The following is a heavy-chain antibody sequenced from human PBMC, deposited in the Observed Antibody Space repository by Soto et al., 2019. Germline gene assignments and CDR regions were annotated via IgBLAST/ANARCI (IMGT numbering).Heavy chain of an antibody. D-gene: IGHD4-17*01. CDR1: GFTIRNYP. CDR2: MSGSGDRT. V-gene: IGHV3-23*01. J-gene: IGHJ4*02. CDR3: VKDDGGNPSTEPY. Sequence: EVQLLESGGGLVQPGGSLRLSCAVSGFTIRNYPMSWVRQAPGKGLEWVSGMSGSGDRTYYADSVKGRFTISKDFFESSLSLQLDRLRIEDTAVYFCVKDDGGNPSTEPYWGRGTLVPVSS.